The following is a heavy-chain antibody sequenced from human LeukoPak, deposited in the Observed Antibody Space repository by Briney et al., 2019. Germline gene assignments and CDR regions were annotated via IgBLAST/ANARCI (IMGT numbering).Heavy chain of an antibody. CDR1: GFTFNIYG. CDR3: AKRVQYSSSSGGYFDY. CDR2: INDSGGKT. V-gene: IGHV3-23*01. J-gene: IGHJ4*02. D-gene: IGHD6-6*01. Sequence: AGGSLRLSCAASGFTFNIYGMSWVRQAPGKGLEWVSGINDSGGKTYYADSVKGRFTISRDNSKNTMSLQMKSLRVGDTAVYYCAKRVQYSSSSGGYFDYWGQGTLVTVSS.